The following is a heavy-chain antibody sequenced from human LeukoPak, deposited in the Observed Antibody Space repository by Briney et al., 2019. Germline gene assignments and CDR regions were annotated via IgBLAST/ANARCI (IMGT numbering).Heavy chain of an antibody. Sequence: SETLSLTCTVSGGSISSYYWSWIRQPPRKGLEWVGYIYYSGSTNYNPSLKSRVTISVDTSKNQFSLKLSSVTAADTAVYYCARGLTVGTVTYFDYWGQGTLVTVSS. CDR1: GGSISSYY. CDR2: IYYSGST. J-gene: IGHJ4*02. V-gene: IGHV4-59*01. CDR3: ARGLTVGTVTYFDY. D-gene: IGHD4-23*01.